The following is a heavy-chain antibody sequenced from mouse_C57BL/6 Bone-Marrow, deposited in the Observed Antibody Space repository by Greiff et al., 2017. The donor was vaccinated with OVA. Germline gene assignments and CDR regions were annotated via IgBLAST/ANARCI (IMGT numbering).Heavy chain of an antibody. CDR1: GFNIQDDY. CDR2: IDPENGDT. CDR3: TTITTVVDY. V-gene: IGHV14-4*01. Sequence: VQLQQSWAELVRPGASVKLSCTASGFNIQDDYMPLVKQRPEHCLEWIGWIDPENGDTEYASKFQGKATITADTSSNTAYLQLSSLTSEDTAVYYCTTITTVVDYWGQGTTLTVSS. J-gene: IGHJ2*01. D-gene: IGHD1-1*01.